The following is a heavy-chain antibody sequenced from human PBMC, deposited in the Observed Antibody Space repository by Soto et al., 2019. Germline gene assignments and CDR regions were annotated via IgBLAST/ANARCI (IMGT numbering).Heavy chain of an antibody. D-gene: IGHD3-22*01. CDR3: ARGYDSSGFYYDY. J-gene: IGHJ4*02. V-gene: IGHV3-66*01. Sequence: PGGSLRLSCGGSGFTFSSYYMTWVRQAPGKGLEWVSVIYSGGSTYYADSVKGRFTLSRDNSKNTLYLQMNSLRAEDTAVYYCARGYDSSGFYYDYWGQGTLVTVSS. CDR2: IYSGGST. CDR1: GFTFSSYY.